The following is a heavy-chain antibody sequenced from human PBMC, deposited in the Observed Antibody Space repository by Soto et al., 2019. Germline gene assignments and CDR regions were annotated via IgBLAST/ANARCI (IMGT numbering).Heavy chain of an antibody. CDR2: IKSKADGETM. D-gene: IGHD6-13*01. CDR3: TTDSRGLAAPSFVY. Sequence: EVQLVESGGGLVEPGGSLRLSCAASGFTFTKAWMSWVRQAPGKGLEWVGRIKSKADGETMFYAAPVKGRFTVSRADSNSTLYLQMSSMKPVDTALYYWTTDSRGLAAPSFVYWGQGTLVTGSS. V-gene: IGHV3-15*01. J-gene: IGHJ4*02. CDR1: GFTFTKAW.